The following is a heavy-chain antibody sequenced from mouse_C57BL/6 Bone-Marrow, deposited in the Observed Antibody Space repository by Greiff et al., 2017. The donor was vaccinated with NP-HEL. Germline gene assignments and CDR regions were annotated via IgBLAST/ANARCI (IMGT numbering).Heavy chain of an antibody. V-gene: IGHV1-76*01. J-gene: IGHJ3*01. CDR3: ARLGHYYGSSYGAWFAY. CDR1: GYTFTDYY. Sequence: QVQLQQSGAELVRPGASVKLSCKASGYTFTDYYINWVKQRPGQGLEWIARIYPGSGNTYCNEKFKGKATLTAEKSSSTAYMQLSSLTSEDSAVYFCARLGHYYGSSYGAWFAYWGQGTLVTVSA. CDR2: IYPGSGNT. D-gene: IGHD1-1*01.